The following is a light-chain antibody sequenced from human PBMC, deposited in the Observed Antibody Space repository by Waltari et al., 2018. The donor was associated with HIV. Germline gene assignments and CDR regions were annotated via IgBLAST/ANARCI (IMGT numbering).Light chain of an antibody. CDR1: SSNIGSNY. J-gene: IGLJ3*02. CDR2: RSN. Sequence: QSVLTQPPSASGTPGQRVTISCSGSSSNIGSNYVYWYQQRPGTAPKLLIYRSNQRPSGRPARFSGSKSGTSASLAISWLRSEDEADYYCAAWDDSLSGPVFGGGTKLTVL. V-gene: IGLV1-47*01. CDR3: AAWDDSLSGPV.